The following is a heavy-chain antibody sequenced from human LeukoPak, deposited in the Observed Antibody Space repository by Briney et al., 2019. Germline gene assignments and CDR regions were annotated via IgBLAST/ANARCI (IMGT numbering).Heavy chain of an antibody. Sequence: ASVKVSCKASGGTFSSYAISWVRQAPGQGLEWMGGIIPIFGTANYAQNFQGRVTITADKSTSTAYMELSSLRSEDTAVYYCARSPGYSGYDHNWFDPWGQGTLVTVSS. CDR2: IIPIFGTA. V-gene: IGHV1-69*06. J-gene: IGHJ5*02. CDR1: GGTFSSYA. D-gene: IGHD5-12*01. CDR3: ARSPGYSGYDHNWFDP.